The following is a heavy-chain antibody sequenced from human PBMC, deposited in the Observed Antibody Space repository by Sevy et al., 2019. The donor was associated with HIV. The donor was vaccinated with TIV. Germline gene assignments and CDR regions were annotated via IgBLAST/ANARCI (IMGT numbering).Heavy chain of an antibody. Sequence: GGSLRLSCAASGFTFSSFAMSWVRQAPGKGLEWVSGISGIANNTYYADSVKGRFTRSRDNSKNTLYLQMNSLRADDMAVYYCAKGNAVGGLGSDWFDPWGQGTLVTVSS. V-gene: IGHV3-23*01. D-gene: IGHD6-19*01. J-gene: IGHJ5*02. CDR2: ISGIANNT. CDR3: AKGNAVGGLGSDWFDP. CDR1: GFTFSSFA.